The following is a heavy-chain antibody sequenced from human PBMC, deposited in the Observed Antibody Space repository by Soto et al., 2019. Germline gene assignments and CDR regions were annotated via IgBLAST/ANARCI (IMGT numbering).Heavy chain of an antibody. J-gene: IGHJ4*02. CDR3: AGYVAVAARSIDY. Sequence: ASETLSLTCTVSGGSISSSSYHWGWIRQPPGKGLDWIGSIYYSGNTYYNPSLKSRVTISVDTSKNQFSLKLSSVTAADTALYYCAGYVAVAARSIDYWGQGTLVTVSS. CDR2: IYYSGNT. CDR1: GGSISSSSYH. D-gene: IGHD6-19*01. V-gene: IGHV4-39*01.